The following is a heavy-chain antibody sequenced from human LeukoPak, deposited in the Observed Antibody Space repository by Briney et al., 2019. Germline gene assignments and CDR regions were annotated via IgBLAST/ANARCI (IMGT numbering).Heavy chain of an antibody. D-gene: IGHD2-2*01. V-gene: IGHV3-7*01. J-gene: IGHJ6*03. CDR3: AREGGGPFDLASTNYYYYYMDV. CDR1: GFTFSSYW. Sequence: PGGSLRLSCAASGFTFSSYWMSWVRQAPGKGLEWVANIKQDGSEKYYVDSVKGRFTISRDNAKNSLYLQMNSLRAEDTAVYYCAREGGGPFDLASTNYYYYYMDVWGKGTTVTVSS. CDR2: IKQDGSEK.